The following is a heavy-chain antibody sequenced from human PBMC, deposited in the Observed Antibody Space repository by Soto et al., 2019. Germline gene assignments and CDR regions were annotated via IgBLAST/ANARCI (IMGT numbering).Heavy chain of an antibody. CDR1: GYTFTNFG. V-gene: IGHV1-18*01. J-gene: IGHJ4*02. D-gene: IGHD3-16*01. CDR2: ISAYNGNT. CDR3: ARGGTPIYY. Sequence: QVQLVQSGAEVKKPGASVKVSCKASGYTFTNFGISWVRQAPGQGLEWMGWISAYNGNTNYAQNFPGRGTMTTDTSTSTAYMGLRSLGSDDPAVYYCARGGTPIYYWGQGTLVTVSS.